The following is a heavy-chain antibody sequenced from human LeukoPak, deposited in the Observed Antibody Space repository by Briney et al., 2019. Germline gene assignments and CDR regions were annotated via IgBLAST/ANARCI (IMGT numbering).Heavy chain of an antibody. D-gene: IGHD3-22*01. J-gene: IGHJ4*02. CDR1: GYSISSGYY. CDR2: IYHSGST. Sequence: PSETLSLTCTVSGYSISSGYYWGWIRQPPGKGLEWIGSIYHSGSTYYNPSLKSRVTISVDTSKNQFSLKLSSVTAADTAVYYCASSSQHSGYIIPFDYWGQGTLVTVSS. CDR3: ASSSQHSGYIIPFDY. V-gene: IGHV4-38-2*02.